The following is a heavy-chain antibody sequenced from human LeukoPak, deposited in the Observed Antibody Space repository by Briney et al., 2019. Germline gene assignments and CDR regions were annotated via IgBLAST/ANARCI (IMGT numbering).Heavy chain of an antibody. CDR2: IYSGGST. D-gene: IGHD3-22*01. J-gene: IGHJ4*02. CDR3: ASAQTDYYDSSGYYYVGLGPFDY. Sequence: QPGGSLRLSCAASGFTVSSNYMSWVRQAPGKGLEWVSVIYSGGSTHYADSVKGRFTISRDNSKNTLYLQMNSLRAEDTAVYYCASAQTDYYDSSGYYYVGLGPFDYWGQGTLVTVSS. V-gene: IGHV3-53*01. CDR1: GFTVSSNY.